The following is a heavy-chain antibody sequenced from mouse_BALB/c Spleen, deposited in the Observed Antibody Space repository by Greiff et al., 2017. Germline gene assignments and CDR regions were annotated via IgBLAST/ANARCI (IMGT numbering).Heavy chain of an antibody. V-gene: IGHV3-6*02. J-gene: IGHJ4*01. CDR1: GYSITSGYY. Sequence: DVQLQESGPGLVKPSQSLSLTCSVTGYSITSGYYWNWIRQFPGNKLEWMGYISYDGSNNYNPSLKNRISITRDTSKNQFFLKLNSVTTEDTATYYCARALPGYAMDYWGQGTSVTVSS. CDR2: ISYDGSN. CDR3: ARALPGYAMDY.